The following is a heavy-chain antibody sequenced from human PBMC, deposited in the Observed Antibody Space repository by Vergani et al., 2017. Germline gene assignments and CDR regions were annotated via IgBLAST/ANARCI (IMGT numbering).Heavy chain of an antibody. CDR1: GGSISSYY. CDR2: IYYSGST. Sequence: QVQLQESGPGLVKPSETLSLTCTVSGGSISSYYWSWIRQPPGKGLEWIGYIYYSGSTNYNPSLKSRVTISVDTSKKQFSLKLSSVTAADTAVYYCARASGYSPAFDIWGQGTMVTVSS. V-gene: IGHV4-59*01. J-gene: IGHJ3*02. D-gene: IGHD3-22*01. CDR3: ARASGYSPAFDI.